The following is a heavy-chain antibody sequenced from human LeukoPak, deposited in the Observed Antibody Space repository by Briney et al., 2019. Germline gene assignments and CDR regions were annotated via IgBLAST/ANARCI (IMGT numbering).Heavy chain of an antibody. D-gene: IGHD2-15*01. CDR3: ARDVGSGTMKPIDY. Sequence: GGSLRLSCAASGFTFSSYSMNWVRQAPGKGLEWVSSISSSSSYIYYADSVKGRFTISRDNAKNSLYLQMNSLRAEDTAVYYCARDVGSGTMKPIDYWGQGTLVTVSS. CDR1: GFTFSSYS. J-gene: IGHJ4*02. CDR2: ISSSSSYI. V-gene: IGHV3-21*01.